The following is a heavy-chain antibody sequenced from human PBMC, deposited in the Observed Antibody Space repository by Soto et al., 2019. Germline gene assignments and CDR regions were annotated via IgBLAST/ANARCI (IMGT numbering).Heavy chain of an antibody. D-gene: IGHD1-26*01. CDR3: AKGRSVGGSDDAHGI. Sequence: SETMSLTCTVSVGSISRYYWSWIRQPAGKGLEWIGRIYTSGSTNYNPSLKSRVTMSVDTSKNPFSLKLSSVTAADTAGYYCAKGRSVGGSDDAHGIWGRGTRVTVS. CDR1: VGSISRYY. CDR2: IYTSGST. J-gene: IGHJ3*02. V-gene: IGHV4-4*07.